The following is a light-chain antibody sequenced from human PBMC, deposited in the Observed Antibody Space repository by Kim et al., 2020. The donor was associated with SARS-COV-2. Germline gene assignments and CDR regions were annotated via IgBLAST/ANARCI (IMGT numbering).Light chain of an antibody. CDR3: QVWDSSSDHPV. J-gene: IGLJ3*02. CDR1: NIGSKS. CDR2: YDS. Sequence: APGKTARITWGGNNIGSKSVRWYQQKPGQAPVLVIYYDSDRPSGIPELFSGSNSGNTATLTISRVVAGDEADYYCQVWDSSSDHPVFGGGTQLTVL. V-gene: IGLV3-21*04.